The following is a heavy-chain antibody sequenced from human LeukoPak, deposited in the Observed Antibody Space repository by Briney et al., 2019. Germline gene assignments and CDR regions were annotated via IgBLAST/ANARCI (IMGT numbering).Heavy chain of an antibody. J-gene: IGHJ4*02. CDR3: ARDRPKHSSGWTNLFDY. CDR2: INPNSGGT. V-gene: IGHV1-2*02. CDR1: GYTFTGYY. D-gene: IGHD6-19*01. Sequence: GASVKVSCKASGYTFTGYYMHWVRQAPGQGLEWMGWINPNSGGTNYAQKFQGRVTMTRDTSISTAYMELSRLRSDDTAVYYCARDRPKHSSGWTNLFDYWGQGALVTVSS.